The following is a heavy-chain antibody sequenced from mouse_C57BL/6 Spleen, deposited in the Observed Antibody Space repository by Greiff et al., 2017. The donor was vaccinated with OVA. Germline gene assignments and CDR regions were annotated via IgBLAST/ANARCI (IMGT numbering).Heavy chain of an antibody. J-gene: IGHJ1*03. D-gene: IGHD1-1*01. CDR3: ARRDYGSSHWYFDV. Sequence: QVQLKQSGAELARPGASVKLSYKASGYTFTSYGISWVKQRTGQGLEWIGEIYPRSGNTYYNEKFKGKATLTADKSSSTAYMELRSLTSEDSAVYFCARRDYGSSHWYFDVWGTGTTVTVSS. CDR1: GYTFTSYG. CDR2: IYPRSGNT. V-gene: IGHV1-81*01.